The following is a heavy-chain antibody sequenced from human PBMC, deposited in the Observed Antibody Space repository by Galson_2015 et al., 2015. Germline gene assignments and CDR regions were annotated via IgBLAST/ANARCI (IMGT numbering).Heavy chain of an antibody. Sequence: SETLSLTCTVSGGSINGSNWWSWVRQSPGKGLEWIGEVYQTGTTSYNPSLKSRVTVSVAKSKNQVSLKVTSMTAADTAVYYCARDRKVGWFGGRDKWFFDLWGRSILVTVSS. CDR1: GGSINGSNW. CDR3: ARDRKVGWFGGRDKWFFDL. D-gene: IGHD3-10*01. J-gene: IGHJ2*01. CDR2: VYQTGTT. V-gene: IGHV4-4*02.